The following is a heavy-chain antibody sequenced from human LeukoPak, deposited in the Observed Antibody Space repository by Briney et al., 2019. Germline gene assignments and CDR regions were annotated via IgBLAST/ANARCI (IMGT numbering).Heavy chain of an antibody. CDR2: IYYSGST. CDR3: ARGQLGGYAFDI. D-gene: IGHD3-22*01. Sequence: PSETLSLTCTVSGGSISSYYWSWIRQPPGKGLEWIGYIYYSGSTNYNPSLKSRVTISVDTSKNQFSLKLSSTTAADTAVYYCARGQLGGYAFDIWGQGTMVTVSS. V-gene: IGHV4-59*01. CDR1: GGSISSYY. J-gene: IGHJ3*02.